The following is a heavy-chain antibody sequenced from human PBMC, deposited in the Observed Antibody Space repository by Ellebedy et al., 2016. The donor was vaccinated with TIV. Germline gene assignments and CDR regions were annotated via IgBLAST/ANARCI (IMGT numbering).Heavy chain of an antibody. CDR1: GGSISSSNYY. V-gene: IGHV4-39*07. J-gene: IGHJ6*02. CDR2: MYYSGST. Sequence: MPSETLSLTCTVSGGSISSSNYYWGWIRQPPGKGLEWIGSMYYSGSTYYNPSLKSRVSISVDKSKNQFSLRLSSVTAADTAVYYCAKAGYYYGVDVWGQGTTVTVSS. CDR3: AKAGYYYGVDV.